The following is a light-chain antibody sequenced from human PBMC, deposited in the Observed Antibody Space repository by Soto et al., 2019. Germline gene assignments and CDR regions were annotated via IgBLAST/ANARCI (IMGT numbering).Light chain of an antibody. V-gene: IGLV2-23*02. CDR1: SSDVGTYNF. Sequence: QSVLTQPASVSGSPGQSITISCNGTSSDVGTYNFVSWYQQHPGKAPKLMIFEVSQRPSGVSNRFSGSKSGNTASLTISGLQTEDEADYYCCSCAGNNPWVFGGGTKLTVL. J-gene: IGLJ3*02. CDR2: EVS. CDR3: CSCAGNNPWV.